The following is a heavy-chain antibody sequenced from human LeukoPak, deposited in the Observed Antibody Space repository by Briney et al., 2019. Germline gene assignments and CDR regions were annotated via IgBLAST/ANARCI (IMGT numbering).Heavy chain of an antibody. Sequence: SETLSLTCAVYGGTFSGYYWSWIRQPPGKGLELIGEINPGGSTNYNPSLESRLTISVDPSKNQFSLKLSSVTAADTAIYYCAREDCSGGACTNFDYWGQGTLVTVSS. D-gene: IGHD2-15*01. CDR3: AREDCSGGACTNFDY. V-gene: IGHV4-34*01. CDR2: INPGGST. J-gene: IGHJ4*02. CDR1: GGTFSGYY.